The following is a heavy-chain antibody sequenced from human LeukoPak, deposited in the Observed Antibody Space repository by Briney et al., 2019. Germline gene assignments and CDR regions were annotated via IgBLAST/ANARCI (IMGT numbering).Heavy chain of an antibody. D-gene: IGHD3-3*01. J-gene: IGHJ2*01. CDR3: AREDYDDSGAWYFDL. V-gene: IGHV4-39*02. CDR2: IYYSGNT. Sequence: SETLSLTCTVSGDSISTSNSYWGWIRQPPGKGLEWIGSIYYSGNTYHNASLKSRVTISVDTSKNQFSLKLTSVTAADTAVYYCAREDYDDSGAWYFDLWGRGTLVTVSS. CDR1: GDSISTSNSY.